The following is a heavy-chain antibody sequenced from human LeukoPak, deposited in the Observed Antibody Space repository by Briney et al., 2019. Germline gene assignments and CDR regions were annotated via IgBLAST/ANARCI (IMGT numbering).Heavy chain of an antibody. CDR2: ISGSGGST. V-gene: IGHV3-23*01. CDR3: AKGTGIGALIVLGAEYFQH. Sequence: PGGSLRLSCAASGFTFSNYAMSWVRQAPGKGLEWVSGISGSGGSTYYADSVKGRFTISRDNSKNTLYLQMNSLRAEDTAVHYCAKGTGIGALIVLGAEYFQHWGQGTLVTVSS. D-gene: IGHD3-16*02. J-gene: IGHJ1*01. CDR1: GFTFSNYA.